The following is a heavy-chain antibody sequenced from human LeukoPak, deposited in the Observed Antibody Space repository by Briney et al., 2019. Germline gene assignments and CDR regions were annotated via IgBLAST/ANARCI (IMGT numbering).Heavy chain of an antibody. D-gene: IGHD2-15*01. CDR2: MSYDGKDE. J-gene: IGHJ2*01. CDR3: ARGSPPINWFFDL. V-gene: IGHV3-30*04. CDR1: GFTFSSNA. Sequence: GGSLRLSGAASGFTFSSNALHWVRQAPGKGLEWVTVMSYDGKDEYYADSVQGRFTISRDNSKNTLYLQMNSLRAEDTAVYYCARGSPPINWFFDLWGRGTLVTVSS.